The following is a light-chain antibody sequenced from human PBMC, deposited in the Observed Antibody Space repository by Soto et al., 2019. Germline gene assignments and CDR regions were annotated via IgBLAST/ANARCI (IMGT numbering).Light chain of an antibody. J-gene: IGKJ5*01. CDR1: QGISSW. Sequence: DIQMTQSPSSVSASVGARVTITCRASQGISSWLVWYQQKPGKAPKLLTYAASRFQSGVPSRFSGRVSFTHFTLTISILLPEYFAPYYGQQANSCPRPVGQGTRLEIK. CDR3: QQANSCPRP. V-gene: IGKV1D-12*01. CDR2: AAS.